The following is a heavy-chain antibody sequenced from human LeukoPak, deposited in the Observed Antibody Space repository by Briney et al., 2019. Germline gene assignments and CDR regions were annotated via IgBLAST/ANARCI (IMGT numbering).Heavy chain of an antibody. D-gene: IGHD1-26*01. CDR1: EFTFSSYT. V-gene: IGHV3-23*01. Sequence: GSLRLSCAASEFTFSSYTMNWVRQAPGKGLEWVSAISGSGGSTYYADSVKGRFTISRDNSKNTLYLQMNSLRAEDTAVYYCAKERQWELDEYRGQGTLVTVSS. J-gene: IGHJ4*02. CDR3: AKERQWELDEY. CDR2: ISGSGGST.